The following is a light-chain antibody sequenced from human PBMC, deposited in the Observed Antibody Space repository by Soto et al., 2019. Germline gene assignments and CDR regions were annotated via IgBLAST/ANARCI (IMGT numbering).Light chain of an antibody. J-gene: IGKJ1*01. V-gene: IGKV3-20*01. CDR3: HHFGNSPET. Sequence: EVVLTQSPGTLSLSPGERATLSWRASQSVADSYLAWYQQKPGRAPRLLFYGATRRATGIPDRFSGSGSGTDFTLTISTLEPDDFAVYYCHHFGNSPETFGQGTKVE. CDR1: QSVADSY. CDR2: GAT.